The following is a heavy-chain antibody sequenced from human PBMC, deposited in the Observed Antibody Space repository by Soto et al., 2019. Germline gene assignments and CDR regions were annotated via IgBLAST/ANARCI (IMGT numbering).Heavy chain of an antibody. CDR3: ARGTDTWFFAL. V-gene: IGHV4-59*12. D-gene: IGHD3-9*01. Sequence: PSETLSLTCTVSGGSIWSYYWSWIRQPPGKGLEWIGYIYGTGSMNYKSSLKSRLTFSVDTSKNHFSLKLTSVTAADTAVYYCARGTDTWFFALWGRGTLVTVS. CDR2: IYGTGSM. CDR1: GGSIWSYY. J-gene: IGHJ2*01.